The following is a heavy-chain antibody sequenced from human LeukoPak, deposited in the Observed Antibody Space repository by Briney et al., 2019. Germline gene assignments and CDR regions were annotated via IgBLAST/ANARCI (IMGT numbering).Heavy chain of an antibody. Sequence: GESLKISCKGSGYSFTSYWIGWVRQMPGKGLEWMGIIYPGDSDTRYSPSFQGQVTISADKSISTAYLQWSSLKASDTAMYYCARQGLLSGSYYNWFDPWGQGTLVTVSS. CDR2: IYPGDSDT. CDR3: ARQGLLSGSYYNWFDP. CDR1: GYSFTSYW. J-gene: IGHJ5*02. D-gene: IGHD1-26*01. V-gene: IGHV5-51*01.